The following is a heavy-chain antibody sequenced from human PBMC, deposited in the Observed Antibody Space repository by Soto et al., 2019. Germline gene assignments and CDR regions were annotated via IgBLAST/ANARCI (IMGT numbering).Heavy chain of an antibody. CDR2: IYYSGST. Sequence: SETLSLTCTVSGGSISSSSYYWGWIRQPPGKGLEWIGSIYYSGSTYYNPSLKSRVTISVDTSKNQFSLKLSSVTAADTAVYYCARRTIFGLKWLDPWGQGTLVTV. V-gene: IGHV4-39*01. D-gene: IGHD3-3*01. CDR3: ARRTIFGLKWLDP. J-gene: IGHJ5*02. CDR1: GGSISSSSYY.